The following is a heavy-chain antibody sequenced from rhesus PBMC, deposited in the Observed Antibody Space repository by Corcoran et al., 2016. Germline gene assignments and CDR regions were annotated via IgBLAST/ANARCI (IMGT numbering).Heavy chain of an antibody. V-gene: IGHV2-95*01. D-gene: IGHD3-34*01. CDR1: GFSISTTGTG. CDR2: IFWTYSK. CDR3: ARVEGWGKWYFDI. J-gene: IGHJ2*01. Sequence: QVTLKESGPALVKPTQTLTLTCTFSGFSISTTGTGVGWIRQPPGKALEWLASIFWTYSKYYTTSLKSRLTISTDTSKNQVALTMTNMDPVDTATYYCARVEGWGKWYFDIWGPGTPITISS.